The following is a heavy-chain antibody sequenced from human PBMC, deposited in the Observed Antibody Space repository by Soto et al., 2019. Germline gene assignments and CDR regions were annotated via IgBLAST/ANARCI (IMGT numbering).Heavy chain of an antibody. V-gene: IGHV4-31*03. CDR3: ARAPYYDRSGYYLFDY. J-gene: IGHJ4*02. CDR1: GGSISSGGYY. D-gene: IGHD3-22*01. Sequence: SETLSLTCTVSGGSISSGGYYWSWIRQHPGKGLEWIGYIYYSGSTYYNPSLKSRVTISVDTSKNQFSLKLSSVTAADTAVYYCARAPYYDRSGYYLFDYWGQGTLVTVSS. CDR2: IYYSGST.